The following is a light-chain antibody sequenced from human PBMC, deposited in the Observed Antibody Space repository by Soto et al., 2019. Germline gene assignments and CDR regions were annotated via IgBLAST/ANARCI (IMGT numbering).Light chain of an antibody. CDR2: GAS. CDR3: QQYRT. Sequence: EIVLTQSPATLSLSPGERSTLSFRASQSVSSYLAWYQQKPGQATRLLIYGASSRATGIPDRFSGSGSGTDFTLPLSRLEPEDFAVYYCQQYRTFGQGTKVDI. V-gene: IGKV3-20*01. J-gene: IGKJ1*01. CDR1: QSVSSY.